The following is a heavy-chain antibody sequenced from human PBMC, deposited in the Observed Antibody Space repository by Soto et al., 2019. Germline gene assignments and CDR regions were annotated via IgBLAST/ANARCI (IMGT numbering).Heavy chain of an antibody. V-gene: IGHV3-30-3*01. CDR1: GFTFSSYA. Sequence: GGSLRLSCAASGFTFSSYAMHWVRQAPGKGLEWVAVISYDGSNKYYADSVKGRFTISRDNSKNTLYLQMNSLRAEDTAVYYCARDYLVGAIYYYYGMDVWGQGTTVTVSS. CDR2: ISYDGSNK. CDR3: ARDYLVGAIYYYYGMDV. J-gene: IGHJ6*02. D-gene: IGHD1-26*01.